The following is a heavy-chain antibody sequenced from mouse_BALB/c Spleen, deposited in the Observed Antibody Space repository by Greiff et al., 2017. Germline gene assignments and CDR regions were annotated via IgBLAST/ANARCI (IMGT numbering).Heavy chain of an antibody. D-gene: IGHD2-3*01. V-gene: IGHV1-7*01. CDR1: GYTFTSYW. CDR3: ASYDGYYGAMDY. Sequence: QVQLQQSGAELAKPGASVKMSCKASGYTFTSYWMHWVKQRPGQGLEWIGYINPSTGYTEYNQKFKDKATLTADKSSSTAYMQLSSLTSEDSAVYYCASYDGYYGAMDYWGQGTSVTVSS. J-gene: IGHJ4*01. CDR2: INPSTGYT.